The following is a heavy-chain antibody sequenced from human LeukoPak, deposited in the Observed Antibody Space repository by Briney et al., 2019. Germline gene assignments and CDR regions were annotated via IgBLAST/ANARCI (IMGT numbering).Heavy chain of an antibody. CDR3: TRESGKFDY. CDR2: ISGDGVST. CDR1: GLPIADFA. Sequence: GGSLRLSCVASGLPIADFAMHRVRQAPGKGLEWVSLISGDGVSTFYADSVKGRFSISRDNSKNSLSLEMNSLRTEDTAMYYCTRESGKFDYWGQGTLVAVSS. V-gene: IGHV3-43*02. J-gene: IGHJ4*02.